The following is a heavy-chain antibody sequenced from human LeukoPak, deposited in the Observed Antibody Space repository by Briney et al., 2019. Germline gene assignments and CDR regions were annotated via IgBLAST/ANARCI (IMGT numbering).Heavy chain of an antibody. V-gene: IGHV3-48*01. Sequence: GGSLRLSCAASGFTFSSYSMNWVRQAPGKGLEWVSHITASGTAMFYADSVKGRFTISRDNAKNSLYLQMNSLRAEDTAVYYCAREIVGAIKSYFDYWGQGTLVTASS. CDR1: GFTFSSYS. CDR2: ITASGTAM. CDR3: AREIVGAIKSYFDY. J-gene: IGHJ4*02. D-gene: IGHD1-26*01.